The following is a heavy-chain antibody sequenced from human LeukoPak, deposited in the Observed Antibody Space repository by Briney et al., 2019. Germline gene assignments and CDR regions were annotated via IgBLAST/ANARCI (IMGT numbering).Heavy chain of an antibody. CDR2: ISSSSSTI. CDR3: VRVLSGSWDWFDP. CDR1: GFTFSSYS. Sequence: GSLRLSCAASGFTFSSYSMNWVRQAPGKGLEWVSHISSSSSTIYYADSVKGRFTISRDNAKNTVYLQMNSLRAEDTALYHCVRVLSGSWDWFDPWGQGTLVTVSS. J-gene: IGHJ5*02. V-gene: IGHV3-48*04. D-gene: IGHD3-22*01.